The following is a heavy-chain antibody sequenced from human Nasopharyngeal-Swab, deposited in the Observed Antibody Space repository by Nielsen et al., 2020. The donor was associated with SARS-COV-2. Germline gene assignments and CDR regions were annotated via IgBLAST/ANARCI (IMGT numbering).Heavy chain of an antibody. CDR2: ISSSGSTI. CDR1: GFTVSSNY. CDR3: AKDHGYYYGMDV. D-gene: IGHD1-14*01. J-gene: IGHJ6*02. Sequence: LSLTCAASGFTVSSNYMNWVRQAPEKGLEWVSYISSSGSTIYYADSVKGRFTISRDNAKNSLYLQMNSLRAEDTALYYCAKDHGYYYGMDVWGQGTTVTVFS. V-gene: IGHV3-11*01.